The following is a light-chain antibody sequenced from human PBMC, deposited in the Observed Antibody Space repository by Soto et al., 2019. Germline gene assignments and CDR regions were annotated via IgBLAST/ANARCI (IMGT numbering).Light chain of an antibody. CDR1: SSNIGAGYD. Sequence: QSVLTQPPSVSGAPGQRVTIPCTGSSSNIGAGYDVHWYQHLPGIAPKLLIYGNNNRPSGVPDRFAGSKSGTSASLAITGLQADDEAHDHCQSYDSSVSGVVFGGGTQLTVL. CDR2: GNN. J-gene: IGLJ2*01. V-gene: IGLV1-40*01. CDR3: QSYDSSVSGVV.